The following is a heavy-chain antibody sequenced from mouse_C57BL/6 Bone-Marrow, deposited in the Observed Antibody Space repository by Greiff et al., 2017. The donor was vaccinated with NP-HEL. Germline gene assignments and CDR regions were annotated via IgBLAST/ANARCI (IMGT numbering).Heavy chain of an antibody. V-gene: IGHV1-81*01. CDR3: ARKGGNYYGSSYGYFDV. J-gene: IGHJ1*03. Sequence: QVQLQQSGAELARPGASVKLSCKASGYTFTSSGISWGKQRTGQGLEWIGEIYPRSGNTYYNEKFKGKDTLTADKSSSTSYMELRSLTSEDSAVYFCARKGGNYYGSSYGYFDVWGTGTTVTVSS. CDR1: GYTFTSSG. D-gene: IGHD1-1*01. CDR2: IYPRSGNT.